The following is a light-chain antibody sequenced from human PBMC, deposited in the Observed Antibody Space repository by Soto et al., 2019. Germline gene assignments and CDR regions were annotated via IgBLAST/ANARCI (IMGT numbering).Light chain of an antibody. J-gene: IGKJ5*01. CDR2: DAS. CDR1: QNINSY. CDR3: QQRANWPIT. V-gene: IGKV3-11*01. Sequence: EIVLTQSPATLSLSPGERATLSCRASQNINSYLIWYQQKPGQAPRLLISDASTRAAGIPTRFSGSGSGTDYTLTISGLEPEEFAVYYCQQRANWPITFGQGTRLEIK.